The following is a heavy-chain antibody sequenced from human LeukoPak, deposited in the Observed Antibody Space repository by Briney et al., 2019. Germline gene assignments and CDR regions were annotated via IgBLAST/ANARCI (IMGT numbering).Heavy chain of an antibody. V-gene: IGHV3-33*01. Sequence: GGSLRLSCAASGFTFSSYGMHWVRQAPGKGLEWVAVIWYDGSNKYYADSVKGRFTISRDNARNSLFLQMNSLTVEDTAVYYCARAIRGSAVDTGDRWGQGTLVTVSS. CDR2: IWYDGSNK. CDR1: GFTFSSYG. CDR3: ARAIRGSAVDTGDR. D-gene: IGHD3-10*01. J-gene: IGHJ4*02.